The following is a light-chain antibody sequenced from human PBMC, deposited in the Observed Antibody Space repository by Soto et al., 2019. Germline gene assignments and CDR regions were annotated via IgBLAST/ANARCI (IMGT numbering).Light chain of an antibody. J-gene: IGKJ1*01. V-gene: IGKV3-15*01. CDR2: GAS. Sequence: EIVLTQSPVTLSLSPGEIATLSCRASQSVSSNLAWYQQKPGQAPRLLIYGASTRATGIPARFSGSGSGTEFTLTISSLQSEDFAVYYCQQYNNWTFGQGTKVDIK. CDR1: QSVSSN. CDR3: QQYNNWT.